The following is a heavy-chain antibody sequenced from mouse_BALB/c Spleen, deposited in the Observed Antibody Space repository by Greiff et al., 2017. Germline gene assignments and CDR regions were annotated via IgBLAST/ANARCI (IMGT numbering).Heavy chain of an antibody. CDR3: ARRTMTLYFDY. V-gene: IGHV1-9*01. CDR2: ILPGSGST. CDR1: GYTFSSYW. J-gene: IGHJ2*01. Sequence: QVQLQQSGAELMKPGASVKISCKATGYTFSSYWIEWVKQRPGHGLEWIGEILPGSGSTNYNEKFKGKATFTPDTSSNTAYMQLSSLTSEDSAVYYCARRTMTLYFDYWGQGTTLTVSS. D-gene: IGHD2-4*01.